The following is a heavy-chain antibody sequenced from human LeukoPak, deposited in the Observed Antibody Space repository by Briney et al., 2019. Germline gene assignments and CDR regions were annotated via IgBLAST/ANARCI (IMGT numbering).Heavy chain of an antibody. D-gene: IGHD3-3*01. CDR1: GFTVNNNY. V-gene: IGHV3-53*01. CDR3: ARSLHDLCRGHMGY. CDR2: IDSDGNT. Sequence: PGGSLRLSCAASGFTVNNNYMTWVRQAPGKGLDWVSVIDSDGNTYYADSVMGRFSISRDNSKNMVFLQMNSLRAEDTAVYYCARSLHDLCRGHMGYWGQGTLVTVSS. J-gene: IGHJ4*02.